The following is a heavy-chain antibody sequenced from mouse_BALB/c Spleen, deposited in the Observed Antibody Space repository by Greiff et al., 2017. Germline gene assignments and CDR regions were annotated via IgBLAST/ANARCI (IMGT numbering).Heavy chain of an antibody. V-gene: IGHV14-3*02. CDR2: IDPANGNT. CDR3: ARDYYRYPYYAMDY. D-gene: IGHD2-14*01. Sequence: VQLQQSGAELVKPGASVKLSCTASGFNIKDTYMHWVKQRPEQGLEWIGRIDPANGNTKYDPKFQGKATITADTSSNTAYLQLSSLTSEDTAVYYCARDYYRYPYYAMDYWGQGTSVTVSS. J-gene: IGHJ4*01. CDR1: GFNIKDTY.